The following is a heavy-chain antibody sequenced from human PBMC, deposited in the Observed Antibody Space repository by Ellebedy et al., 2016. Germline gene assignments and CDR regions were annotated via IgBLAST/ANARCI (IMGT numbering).Heavy chain of an antibody. D-gene: IGHD1-7*01. V-gene: IGHV3-21*01. J-gene: IGHJ4*02. CDR1: GFTFSSYS. CDR3: ARGVLELRH. Sequence: GESLKISXAASGFTFSSYSMNWVRQAPGKGLEWVSSISSSSSYIYYADSVKGRFTISRDNAKNSLYLQMNSLRAEDTAVYYCARGVLELRHWGQGTLVTVSS. CDR2: ISSSSSYI.